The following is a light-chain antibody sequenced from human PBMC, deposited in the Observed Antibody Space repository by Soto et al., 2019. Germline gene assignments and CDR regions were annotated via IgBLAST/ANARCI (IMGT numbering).Light chain of an antibody. Sequence: SYELTQPPSVSVAPGQTATVTCGGNNVGSKSVHWYQQKPGQAPVLVVYEDSDRPSGIPERFSGSNSGNTATLTISRVEAGDEADYYCQVWDTSSDQGVFGTGTKVTVL. J-gene: IGLJ1*01. CDR3: QVWDTSSDQGV. CDR2: EDS. V-gene: IGLV3-21*02. CDR1: NVGSKS.